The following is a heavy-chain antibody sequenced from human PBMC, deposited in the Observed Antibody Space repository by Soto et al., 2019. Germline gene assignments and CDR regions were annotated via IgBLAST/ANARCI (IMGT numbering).Heavy chain of an antibody. CDR1: GYSFTGYW. CDR2: IDPSDSYT. J-gene: IGHJ6*02. V-gene: IGHV5-10-1*01. D-gene: IGHD3-9*01. Sequence: GESLKISCKVSGYSFTGYWIGCVRQMPGKGLEWMGRIDPSDSYTNYSPSFQGHVTISADKSISTAYLQWSSLKASDTAMYYCARQYDTYGMDVWGQGTTVTVSS. CDR3: ARQYDTYGMDV.